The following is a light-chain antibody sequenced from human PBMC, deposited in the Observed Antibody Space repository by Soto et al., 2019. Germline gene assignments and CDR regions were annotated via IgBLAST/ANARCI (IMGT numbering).Light chain of an antibody. CDR2: EVS. CDR1: SSDVGGYNY. CDR3: SSYGSTSTRYV. V-gene: IGLV2-14*01. J-gene: IGLJ1*01. Sequence: QSALTQPASVSGSPGQSITISCTGTSSDVGGYNYVSWYQQHPGKAPKLMIYEVSNLPSGVSNRFSGSKSANTASLTISGLQAEDEADYFCSSYGSTSTRYVFGTGTKLTVL.